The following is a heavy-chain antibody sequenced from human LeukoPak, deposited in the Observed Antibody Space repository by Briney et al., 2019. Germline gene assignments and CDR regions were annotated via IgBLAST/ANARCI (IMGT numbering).Heavy chain of an antibody. Sequence: PSETLSLTCAVYGGSFSGYYWSWIRQPPGKGLEWIGEINHSGSTNYNPSLKSRVTISVDTSKNHFSLKLSSFTAADTAVYYCARGPLRVAARFDPWGQGTLVTVSS. CDR3: ARGPLRVAARFDP. CDR1: GGSFSGYY. D-gene: IGHD2-15*01. J-gene: IGHJ5*02. CDR2: INHSGST. V-gene: IGHV4-34*01.